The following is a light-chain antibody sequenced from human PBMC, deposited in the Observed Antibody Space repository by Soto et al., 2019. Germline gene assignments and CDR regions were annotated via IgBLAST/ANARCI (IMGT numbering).Light chain of an antibody. CDR1: SSDVGGSNF. V-gene: IGLV2-14*03. CDR2: DAA. CDR3: VSYTSSTTYV. Sequence: QSALTQPASVSDSPGQSITISCTGTSSDVGGSNFVSWYQQHPGKPPKHIIYDAANRPSGVSNRFSGSKSGSTASLIISRLQTEDEADYYCVSYTSSTTYVFGTGTKLTVL. J-gene: IGLJ1*01.